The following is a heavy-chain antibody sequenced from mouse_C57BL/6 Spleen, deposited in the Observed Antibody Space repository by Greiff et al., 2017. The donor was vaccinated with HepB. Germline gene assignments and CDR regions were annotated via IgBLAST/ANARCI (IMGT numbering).Heavy chain of an antibody. D-gene: IGHD1-1*01. CDR3: ARGGYYGPGYFDV. V-gene: IGHV1-72*01. CDR2: VDPNSGGT. Sequence: QVQLQQPGAELVKPGASVKLSCKASGYTFTSYWMHWGKQRPGRGPEWVGRVDPNSGGTKYNGKCKSKATLTVDKPSSTAYMQLSSLTSEDSAVYYCARGGYYGPGYFDVWGTGTTVTVSS. J-gene: IGHJ1*03. CDR1: GYTFTSYW.